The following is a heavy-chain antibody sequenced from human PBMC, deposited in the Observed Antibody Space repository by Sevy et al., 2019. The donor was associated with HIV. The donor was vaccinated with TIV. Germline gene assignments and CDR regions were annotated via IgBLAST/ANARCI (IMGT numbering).Heavy chain of an antibody. CDR1: GYSFTSYW. Sequence: GESLKISCKGSGYSFTSYWIGWVRQMPGKGLEWMGIIYHGDSDTRDSPSFQGQLTISADKSISTAYLQWSSPKASDADMYYCARRRYDILAGYYKGVSWFDPWGQGTLVTVSS. V-gene: IGHV5-51*01. J-gene: IGHJ5*02. CDR2: IYHGDSDT. CDR3: ARRRYDILAGYYKGVSWFDP. D-gene: IGHD3-9*01.